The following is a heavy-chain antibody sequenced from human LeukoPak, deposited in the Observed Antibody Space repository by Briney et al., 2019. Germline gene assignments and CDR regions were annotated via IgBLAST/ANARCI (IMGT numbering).Heavy chain of an antibody. CDR3: ARAQYCSGGSCYIN. D-gene: IGHD2-15*01. V-gene: IGHV4-61*05. CDR2: IYYSGST. CDR1: GGSISSSSYY. J-gene: IGHJ4*02. Sequence: SETLSLTCTVSGGSISSSSYYWGWIRQPPGKGLEWIGYIYYSGSTNYNPSLKSRVTISVDTSKNQFSLKLSSVTAADTAVYYCARAQYCSGGSCYINWGQGTLVTVSS.